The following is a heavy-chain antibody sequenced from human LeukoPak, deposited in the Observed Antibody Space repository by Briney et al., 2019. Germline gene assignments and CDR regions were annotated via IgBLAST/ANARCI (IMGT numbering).Heavy chain of an antibody. CDR2: IRYDGSNK. CDR1: GFTFSSYG. D-gene: IGHD5-24*01. V-gene: IGHV3-30*02. J-gene: IGHJ4*02. Sequence: PGGSLRLSCAASGFTFSSYGMHWVRQAPGKGLEWVAFIRYDGSNKYYADSVKGRFTISRDNSKNTLYLQMNSPRAEDTAVYYCAKGGWLQKPPPDYWGQGTLVTVSS. CDR3: AKGGWLQKPPPDY.